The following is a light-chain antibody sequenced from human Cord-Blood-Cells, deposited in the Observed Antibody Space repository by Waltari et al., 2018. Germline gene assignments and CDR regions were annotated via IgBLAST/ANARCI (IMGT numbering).Light chain of an antibody. CDR2: EGS. J-gene: IGLJ2*01. CDR1: SSDVGSINL. V-gene: IGLV2-23*01. Sequence: QSALTQPASVSGSPGQSITISCTGTSSDVGSINLFSWYQQHPGKAPKLMIYEGSKRPSGVSNRFSGSKSGNTASLTISGLQAEDEADYYCCSYAGSSTLVFGGGTKLTVL. CDR3: CSYAGSSTLV.